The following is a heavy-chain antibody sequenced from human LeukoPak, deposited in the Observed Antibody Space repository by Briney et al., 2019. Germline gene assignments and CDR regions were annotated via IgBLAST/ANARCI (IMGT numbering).Heavy chain of an antibody. CDR1: GFTFSNYG. D-gene: IGHD1-26*01. J-gene: IGHJ4*02. Sequence: GGTLRLSCAASGFTFSNYGMGWVRQGPGKGLEWVSAITGSGDYTDYADSVKGRFTISRDNSKNTAYLQMISLRAEDTAVYYCAKRSGINYGYFDSWGQGALVTVSS. CDR3: AKRSGINYGYFDS. V-gene: IGHV3-23*01. CDR2: ITGSGDYT.